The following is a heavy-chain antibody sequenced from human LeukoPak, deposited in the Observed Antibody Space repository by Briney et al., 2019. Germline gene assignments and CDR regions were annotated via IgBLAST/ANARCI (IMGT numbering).Heavy chain of an antibody. V-gene: IGHV3-23*01. Sequence: GGSLRLSCAASGFTFSSYAMSWVRQAPGKGLEWVSATSGSGGSTYYADSVKGRFTISRDNSKNTLYLQMNSLRAEDTAVYYCAKAKAPSYYYDSSGYPYYFDYWGQGTLVTVSS. CDR2: TSGSGGST. CDR3: AKAKAPSYYYDSSGYPYYFDY. D-gene: IGHD3-22*01. J-gene: IGHJ4*02. CDR1: GFTFSSYA.